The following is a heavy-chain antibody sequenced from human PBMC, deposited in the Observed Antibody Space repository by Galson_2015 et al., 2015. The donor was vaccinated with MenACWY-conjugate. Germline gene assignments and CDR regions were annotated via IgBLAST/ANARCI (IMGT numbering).Heavy chain of an antibody. CDR1: GFTFSTYR. D-gene: IGHD1-26*01. CDR3: ARLGGNYRTTSHFDY. J-gene: IGHJ4*02. CDR2: INSDGRST. Sequence: SLRLSCAASGFTFSTYRMHWVRQAPGKGLVWVSRINSDGRSTSYADSVKGRFTISRDNAKNTLYLQMNSLRAKDTAVYYCARLGGNYRTTSHFDYWGQGTLVTVSS. V-gene: IGHV3-74*01.